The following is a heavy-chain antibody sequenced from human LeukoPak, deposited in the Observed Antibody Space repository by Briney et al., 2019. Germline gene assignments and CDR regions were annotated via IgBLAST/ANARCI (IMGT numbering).Heavy chain of an antibody. CDR1: GVTVSRNY. Sequence: GGALRLSWAASGVTVSRNYMSLGRQAPGEGVGWVSVIYSGGSTYYADSVKGRFTISRDNSKNTLYLQMNSLRAEDTAVYYCAREVGAYYFDYWGQGTLVTVSS. CDR3: AREVGAYYFDY. J-gene: IGHJ4*02. CDR2: IYSGGST. V-gene: IGHV3-53*01. D-gene: IGHD1-26*01.